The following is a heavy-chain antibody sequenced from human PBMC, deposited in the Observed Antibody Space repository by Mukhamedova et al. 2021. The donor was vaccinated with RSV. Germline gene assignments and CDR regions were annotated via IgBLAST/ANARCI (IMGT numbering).Heavy chain of an antibody. V-gene: IGHV1-46*01. Sequence: EYMGKINPRGGSTTYAQRYQGRVTMTRDTPTSTVYMQLRSLRSDDTAVYYCAREGVEWLPDYWCFDLWGRGTLVTVSS. D-gene: IGHD3-3*01. CDR3: AREGVEWLPDYWCFDL. CDR2: INPRGGST. J-gene: IGHJ2*01.